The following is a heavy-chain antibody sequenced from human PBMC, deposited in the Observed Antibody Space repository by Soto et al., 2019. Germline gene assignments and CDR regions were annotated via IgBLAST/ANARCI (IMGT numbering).Heavy chain of an antibody. V-gene: IGHV4-59*12. D-gene: IGHD4-17*01. CDR3: AREVTVTTLGSWFDP. CDR2: IYYSGTT. CDR1: DGSISSYY. Sequence: SETLALTCTVSDGSISSYYWRWIRQPPGKGLEWIGYIYYSGTTYYNPSLKSRVTMSVDTSKNQFSLKLTSVTAVDTAVYHCAREVTVTTLGSWFDPWGQGTLVTVSS. J-gene: IGHJ5*02.